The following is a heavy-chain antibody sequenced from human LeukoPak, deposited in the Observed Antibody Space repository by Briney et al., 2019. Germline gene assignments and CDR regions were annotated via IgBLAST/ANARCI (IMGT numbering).Heavy chain of an antibody. CDR2: IRYDGSNK. CDR1: GFTFSSYG. D-gene: IGHD3-22*01. CDR3: ANSYYDSSGYLTG. V-gene: IGHV3-30*02. Sequence: PGRSLRLSCTASGFTFSSYGMHWVRQAPGKGLEWVAFIRYDGSNKYYADSVKGRFTISRDNSKNTLYLQMNSLRAEDTAVYYCANSYYDSSGYLTGWGQGTLVTVSS. J-gene: IGHJ4*02.